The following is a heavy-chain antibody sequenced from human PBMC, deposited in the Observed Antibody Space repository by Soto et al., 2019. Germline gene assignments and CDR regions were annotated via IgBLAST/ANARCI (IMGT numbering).Heavy chain of an antibody. CDR1: GYTFTGYY. CDR2: INPNSGGT. D-gene: IGHD6-19*01. V-gene: IGHV1-2*02. J-gene: IGHJ5*02. CDR3: ARDNYVQHSSGWPRVSRWFDP. Sequence: GASVKVSCKASGYTFTGYYMHWVRQAPGQGLEWMGWINPNSGGTNYAQKFQGRVTMTRDTSISTAYMELSRLRSDDTAVYYCARDNYVQHSSGWPRVSRWFDPWGQGTMVTVYS.